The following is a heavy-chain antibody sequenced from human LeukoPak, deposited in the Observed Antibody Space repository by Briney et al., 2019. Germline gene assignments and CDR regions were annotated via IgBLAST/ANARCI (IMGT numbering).Heavy chain of an antibody. V-gene: IGHV3-30-3*01. D-gene: IGHD3-3*01. Sequence: GGSLRLSCAASGFTFSSYAMHWVRPAPGKGLEWVAVISYDGSNKYYADSVKGRFTISRDNSKNTLYLQMNGQRAEDTAVYYCARHRGPTLYNTVYFDCWGQGTLVTVSS. J-gene: IGHJ4*02. CDR3: ARHRGPTLYNTVYFDC. CDR2: ISYDGSNK. CDR1: GFTFSSYA.